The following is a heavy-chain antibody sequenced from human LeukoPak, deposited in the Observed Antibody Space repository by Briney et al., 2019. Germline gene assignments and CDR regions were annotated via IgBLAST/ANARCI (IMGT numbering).Heavy chain of an antibody. Sequence: GGSLRLSCAASGFTFGSYGMHWVRQAPGKGQEWVAFIRYDGSNKYYADSVKGRFTISRDNSMNTLYLQMNSLRAEDTAVYYCTKMAGYYDFWSGYYGDFWGQGTLVTVSS. D-gene: IGHD3-3*01. V-gene: IGHV3-30*02. J-gene: IGHJ4*02. CDR3: TKMAGYYDFWSGYYGDF. CDR2: IRYDGSNK. CDR1: GFTFGSYG.